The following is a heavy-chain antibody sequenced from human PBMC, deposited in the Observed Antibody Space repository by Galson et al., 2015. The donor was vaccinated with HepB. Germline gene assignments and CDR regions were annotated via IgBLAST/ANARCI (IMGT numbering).Heavy chain of an antibody. J-gene: IGHJ6*02. V-gene: IGHV1-69*13. CDR1: GGTFSSYA. CDR2: IIPIFGTA. D-gene: IGHD6-6*01. Sequence: SVKVSCKASGGTFSSYAISWVRQAPGQGLEWMGGIIPIFGTANYAQKFQGRVTITADESTSTAYMELSSLRSEDTAVYYCARRGSSSLHGVSGYYYYGMDVWGQGTTVTVSS. CDR3: ARRGSSSLHGVSGYYYYGMDV.